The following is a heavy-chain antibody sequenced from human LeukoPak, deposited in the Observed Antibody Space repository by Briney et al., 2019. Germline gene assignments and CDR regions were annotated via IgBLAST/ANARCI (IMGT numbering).Heavy chain of an antibody. Sequence: ASVKVSCKASGYTFTGYYMHWVRQAPGQGLEWMGWINPNSGGTNYAQKFQGRVTMTRDTSISTAYMELSRLRSDDTAVYYCARDSAAKIVGSPDYWGQGTLVTVSS. D-gene: IGHD1-26*01. V-gene: IGHV1-2*02. CDR3: ARDSAAKIVGSPDY. J-gene: IGHJ4*02. CDR2: INPNSGGT. CDR1: GYTFTGYY.